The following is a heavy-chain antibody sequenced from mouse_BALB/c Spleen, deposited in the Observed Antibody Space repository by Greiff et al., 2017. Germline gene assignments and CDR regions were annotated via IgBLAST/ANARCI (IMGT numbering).Heavy chain of an antibody. CDR3: TRANWDYFDD. Sequence: LKQPGSELVRPGASVKLSCKASGYTFTSYWMHWVKQRPGQGLEWIGNIYPGSGSTNYDEKFKSKATLTVDTSSSTAYMQLSSLTSEDSAVYYCTRANWDYFDDWGQGTTLTVSS. J-gene: IGHJ2*01. D-gene: IGHD4-1*01. V-gene: IGHV1S22*01. CDR1: GYTFTSYW. CDR2: IYPGSGST.